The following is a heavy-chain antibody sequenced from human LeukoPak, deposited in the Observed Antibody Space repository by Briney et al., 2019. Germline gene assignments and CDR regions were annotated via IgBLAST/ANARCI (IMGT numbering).Heavy chain of an antibody. D-gene: IGHD3-10*01. Sequence: PSETLSLTCTVSGVSISSYYWSWIRQSPGKGLEWIGEIIHRGSTNYNPSLKRRVTISLDTSKNQFSLKLSSVTAADTAVYYCAKSLYGSGSYYNWFDPWGQGTLVTVSS. J-gene: IGHJ5*02. CDR2: IIHRGST. CDR3: AKSLYGSGSYYNWFDP. CDR1: GVSISSYY. V-gene: IGHV4-34*12.